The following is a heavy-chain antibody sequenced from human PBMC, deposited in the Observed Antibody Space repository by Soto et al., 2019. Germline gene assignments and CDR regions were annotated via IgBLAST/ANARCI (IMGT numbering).Heavy chain of an antibody. J-gene: IGHJ3*02. CDR2: ISGSGGST. CDR3: AKENYDFWSGYPDDAFDI. D-gene: IGHD3-3*01. CDR1: GFTFSSYA. V-gene: IGHV3-23*01. Sequence: GGSLRLSCAASGFTFSSYAMSWVRQAPGKGLEWVSAISGSGGSTYYADSVKGRFTISRDNSKNTLYLQMNSLRAEDTAVYYCAKENYDFWSGYPDDAFDIWGQGTMVTVS.